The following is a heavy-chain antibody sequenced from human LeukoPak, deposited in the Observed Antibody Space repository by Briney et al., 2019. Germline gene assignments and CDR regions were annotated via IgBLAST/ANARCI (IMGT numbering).Heavy chain of an antibody. CDR1: GFTFSIYS. D-gene: IGHD3-10*01. CDR3: ARDRKSRYGSGSYCRGLFDP. Sequence: GGSLRLSCAASGFTFSIYSMNWVRQAPGKGLEWVSYISSSSSTIYYADSVKGRFTISRDNAKNSLYLQMNSLRAEDTAVYYCARDRKSRYGSGSYCRGLFDPWGQGTLVTVSS. CDR2: ISSSSSTI. J-gene: IGHJ5*02. V-gene: IGHV3-48*01.